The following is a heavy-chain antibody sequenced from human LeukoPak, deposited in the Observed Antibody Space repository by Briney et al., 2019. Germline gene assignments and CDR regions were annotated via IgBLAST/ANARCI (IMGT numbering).Heavy chain of an antibody. D-gene: IGHD2-2*01. Sequence: GGSLRLSCAASGFTFSSYAMSWVRQAPGKGLEWVSAISGSGGSKYYADSVKGRFTISRDNSKNTLYLQMNSLRAEDTAVYYCAKGPPSTYCSSTSCRNYDAFDIWGQGTMVTVSS. CDR3: AKGPPSTYCSSTSCRNYDAFDI. CDR1: GFTFSSYA. CDR2: ISGSGGSK. J-gene: IGHJ3*02. V-gene: IGHV3-23*01.